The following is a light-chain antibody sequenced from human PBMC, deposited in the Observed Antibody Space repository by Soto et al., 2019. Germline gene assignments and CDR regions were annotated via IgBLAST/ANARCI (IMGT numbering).Light chain of an antibody. CDR1: QRVSSN. V-gene: IGKV3-15*01. Sequence: EIGMTQSPATLSVSPGERATLSCRASQRVSSNLAWYQQKVGQAPRLLIYGASTRASGIAARFSVSGSGTAFTLTIRSLQSEDFAFYYCQHNNNWPRTFGQGTKVDIK. CDR2: GAS. J-gene: IGKJ1*01. CDR3: QHNNNWPRT.